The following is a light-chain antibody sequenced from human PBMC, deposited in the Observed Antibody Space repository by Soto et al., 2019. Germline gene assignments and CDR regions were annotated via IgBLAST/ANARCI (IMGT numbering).Light chain of an antibody. CDR3: SSYTSSSTLYVV. V-gene: IGLV2-14*01. CDR1: SSDVGGYNY. J-gene: IGLJ2*01. Sequence: QSALTQPASVSGSPGQSITICCTGTSSDVGGYNYVSWYQQHPGKAPKLMIYDVSNRPSGVSNRFSGSKSGNTASLTISGLQAEDEADYYCSSYTSSSTLYVVFGGGTKVTVL. CDR2: DVS.